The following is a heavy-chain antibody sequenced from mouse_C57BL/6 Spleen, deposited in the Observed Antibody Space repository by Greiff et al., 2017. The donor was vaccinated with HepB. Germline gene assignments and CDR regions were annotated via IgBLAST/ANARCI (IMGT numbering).Heavy chain of an antibody. D-gene: IGHD3-2*02. V-gene: IGHV1-69*01. CDR3: ARNGGSSGSWFAY. CDR1: GYTFTSYW. Sequence: QVQLQQPGAELVMPGASVKLSCKASGYTFTSYWMHWVKQRPGQGLEWIGEIDPSDSYTNYNQKFKGKSTLTVDKSSSTAYMQLSSLTSEDSAVDYCARNGGSSGSWFAYWGQGTLVTVSA. J-gene: IGHJ3*01. CDR2: IDPSDSYT.